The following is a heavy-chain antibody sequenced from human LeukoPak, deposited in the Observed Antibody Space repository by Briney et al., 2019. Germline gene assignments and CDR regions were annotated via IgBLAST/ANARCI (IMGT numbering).Heavy chain of an antibody. CDR1: GFTFSSYG. V-gene: IGHV3-30*02. CDR3: AKMSSIVVVPAAMLSLDY. CDR2: IRYDGSNK. J-gene: IGHJ4*02. D-gene: IGHD2-2*01. Sequence: PGGSLRLSCAASGFTFSSYGMHWVRQAPGKGLEWVAFIRYDGSNKYYADSVKGRFTISRDNSKNTLYLQMNSLRAEDTAVYYCAKMSSIVVVPAAMLSLDYWGQGTLVTVSS.